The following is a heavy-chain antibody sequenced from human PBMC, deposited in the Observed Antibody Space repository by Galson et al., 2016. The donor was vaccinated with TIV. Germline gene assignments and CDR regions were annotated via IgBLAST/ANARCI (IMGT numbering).Heavy chain of an antibody. CDR1: GYTFTDYY. V-gene: IGHV1-2*02. J-gene: IGHJ4*02. Sequence: SVKVSCKASGYTFTDYYIHWVRQAPGQGLEWMGWINPKSGDPKYAQKFEGRVTMTRETSISTVFMELSSLIYDETAVFYCARDPHMDYWGQGTLVTVSS. CDR3: ARDPHMDY. CDR2: INPKSGDP.